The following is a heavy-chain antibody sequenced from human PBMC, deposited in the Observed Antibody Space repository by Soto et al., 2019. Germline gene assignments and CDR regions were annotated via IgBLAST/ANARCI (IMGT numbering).Heavy chain of an antibody. Sequence: QVQLVQSGAEVKKPGSSVKVSCKASGGTFSSYAISWVRQAPGQGLEWMGGIIPILGTANYAQKFQGRVTITADEATSTAYRELSSLSSEDTAVYYCARELTTTGTLGWFVPWGQGTLVTVSS. V-gene: IGHV1-69*11. D-gene: IGHD4-17*01. CDR1: GGTFSSYA. CDR3: ARELTTTGTLGWFVP. J-gene: IGHJ5*02. CDR2: IIPILGTA.